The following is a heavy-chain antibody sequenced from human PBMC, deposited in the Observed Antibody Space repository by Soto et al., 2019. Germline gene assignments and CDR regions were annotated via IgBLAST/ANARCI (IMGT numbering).Heavy chain of an antibody. V-gene: IGHV1-69*01. J-gene: IGHJ6*02. CDR1: GGTFSSYA. CDR2: IIPIFGTA. CDR3: ARVLVDYGSGGYFIYGMDV. D-gene: IGHD3-10*01. Sequence: QVQLVQSGAEVKKPGSSVKVSCKASGGTFSSYAISWVRQAPGQGLEWMGGIIPIFGTANYAQKFQGRVTITADESTSPSYMDPSRLRTEDTAVYYCARVLVDYGSGGYFIYGMDVWGQGTTVTVSS.